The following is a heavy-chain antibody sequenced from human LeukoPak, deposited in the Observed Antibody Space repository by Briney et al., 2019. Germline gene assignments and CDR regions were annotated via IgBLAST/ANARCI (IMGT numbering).Heavy chain of an antibody. V-gene: IGHV4-59*01. D-gene: IGHD2-15*01. CDR2: IYDSGST. CDR1: GGCISSYY. CDR3: ARDVVVAATSYGMDV. J-gene: IGHJ6*02. Sequence: SETLSLTCTVSGGCISSYYWSWIRQPPGKGLEWIGYIYDSGSTNYNPSLKSRVTISVGTSKNQFSLKLSSVTAADTAVYYCARDVVVAATSYGMDVWGQGTTVTVSS.